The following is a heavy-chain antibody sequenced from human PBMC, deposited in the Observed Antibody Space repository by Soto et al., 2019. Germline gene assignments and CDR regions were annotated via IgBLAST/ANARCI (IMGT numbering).Heavy chain of an antibody. CDR2: IVVVNGNT. V-gene: IGHV1-58*01. Sequence: ELVQSGPEAREPGTSVKVSCRASGFSFGDSAVXWVRQGRGQRXEWIGWIVVVNGNTNYAQKFEGRVTLTRDASTSTSHMELTSLSSEDTAVYFCAVTDLPFRPLTEPTENGMDVWGQGTTVTVSS. J-gene: IGHJ6*02. D-gene: IGHD3-3*02. CDR1: GFSFGDSA. CDR3: AVTDLPFRPLTEPTENGMDV.